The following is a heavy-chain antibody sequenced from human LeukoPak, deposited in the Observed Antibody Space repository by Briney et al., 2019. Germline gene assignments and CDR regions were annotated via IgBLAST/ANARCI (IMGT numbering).Heavy chain of an antibody. CDR2: ISAYNGNT. V-gene: IGHV1-18*01. J-gene: IGHJ6*02. Sequence: GASVKVSCKASGYTFTSYGISWVRQAPGQGLEWMGWISAYNGNTNYAQKLQGRVTMTTDTSTSTAYMELRSVRSDDTAVYYCARETLDYYYYYGMDVWGQGTTVTVSS. CDR3: ARETLDYYYYYGMDV. CDR1: GYTFTSYG.